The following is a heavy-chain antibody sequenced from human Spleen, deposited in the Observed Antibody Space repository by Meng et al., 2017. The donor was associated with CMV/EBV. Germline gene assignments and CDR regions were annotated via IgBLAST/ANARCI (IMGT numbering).Heavy chain of an antibody. D-gene: IGHD1-7*01. CDR2: FIPMLDKA. J-gene: IGHJ5*01. V-gene: IGHV1-69*10. CDR3: ARRLIGGTIYDS. CDR1: GGTFSNYG. Sequence: SVKVSCKSSGGTFSNYGFTWVRQVPGQRLEWMGAFIPMLDKANYAQKLQDRVTMTADKSTSTAYMELTSLTSEDTALYYCARRLIGGTIYDSWGQGTLVTVSS.